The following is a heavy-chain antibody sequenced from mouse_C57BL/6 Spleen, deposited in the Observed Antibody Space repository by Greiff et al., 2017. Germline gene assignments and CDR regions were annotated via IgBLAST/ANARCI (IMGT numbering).Heavy chain of an antibody. J-gene: IGHJ3*01. CDR2: INPSNGGT. Sequence: QVQLQQPGTELVTPGASVKLSCKASVYTFTSYWMHWVKQRSGQGLEWIGNINPSNGGTNYNEKFKSKATLTVDKSSSTAYMQLSSLTSKDSAVYYCARWGGSWFAYWRQGTLVTVSA. V-gene: IGHV1-53*01. CDR3: ARWGGSWFAY. CDR1: VYTFTSYW.